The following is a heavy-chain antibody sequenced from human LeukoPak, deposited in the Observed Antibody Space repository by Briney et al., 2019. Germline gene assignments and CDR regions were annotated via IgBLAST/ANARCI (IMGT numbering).Heavy chain of an antibody. J-gene: IGHJ4*02. V-gene: IGHV4-59*01. Sequence: SETLSLTCTVSGGSISSYYWSWIRQPPGKGLEWIGYIYYSGSTNYNPSFKSRVTISVDTSKNQFSLKLNSVTAADTAVYYCAREHPRGEVDDFDYWGQGTLVTVSS. CDR2: IYYSGST. D-gene: IGHD3-16*01. CDR3: AREHPRGEVDDFDY. CDR1: GGSISSYY.